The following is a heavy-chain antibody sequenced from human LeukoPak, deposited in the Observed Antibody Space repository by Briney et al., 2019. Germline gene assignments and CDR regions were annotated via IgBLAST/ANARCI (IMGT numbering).Heavy chain of an antibody. V-gene: IGHV4-4*02. D-gene: IGHD4-23*01. J-gene: IGHJ6*02. CDR3: ARVGGYGMDV. CDR2: IYHSGNT. Sequence: SETLSLTCAISGGSITSTNWWSWVRQPPGKGLEWIGEIYHSGNTNYNPSLKSRVTISLDKSENQFSLKLSSVTAADTAVYYCARVGGYGMDVWGQGTTVTVSS. CDR1: GGSITSTNW.